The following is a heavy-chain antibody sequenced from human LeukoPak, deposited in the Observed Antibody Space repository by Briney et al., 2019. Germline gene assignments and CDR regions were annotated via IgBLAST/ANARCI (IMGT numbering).Heavy chain of an antibody. CDR1: GYTFTSSN. V-gene: IGHV1-46*01. CDR3: ARGSIAVDY. Sequence: ASPKVSPKPSGYTFTSSNMHRVRHTPEQGLEWMGIINPSGGSTSCAQKFQGRDTMTRDTSTSTVYMELSSLRSEDTAVYYCARGSIAVDYWGQGTLVTVSS. CDR2: INPSGGST. D-gene: IGHD6-6*01. J-gene: IGHJ4*02.